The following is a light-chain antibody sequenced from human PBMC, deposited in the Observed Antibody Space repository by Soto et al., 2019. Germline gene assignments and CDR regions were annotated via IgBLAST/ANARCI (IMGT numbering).Light chain of an antibody. J-gene: IGLJ1*01. CDR1: ISDVGSYNL. CDR2: EGS. CDR3: CSYAGSSTYV. V-gene: IGLV2-23*01. Sequence: QSLLTQPASVSGSPGQSITISCTGTISDVGSYNLVSWYQQHPIKAPKLMIYEGSKRPSGVSNRFSGSKSGNTASLTISGLQAEDEADYYCCSYAGSSTYVFGTGTKVTVL.